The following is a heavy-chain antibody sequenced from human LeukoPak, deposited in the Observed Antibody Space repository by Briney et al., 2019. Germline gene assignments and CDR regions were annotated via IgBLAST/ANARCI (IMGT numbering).Heavy chain of an antibody. D-gene: IGHD3-10*01. CDR1: GFTFSSYS. Sequence: GGSLRLSCAASGFTFSSYSMNWVRQAPGKGLEWVSSISSSSSYIYYADSVKGRFTISRDNAKNSLYLQMNSLRAEDTALYYCAKVTRITMVHDAFDIWGQGTMVTVSS. V-gene: IGHV3-21*04. CDR3: AKVTRITMVHDAFDI. J-gene: IGHJ3*02. CDR2: ISSSSSYI.